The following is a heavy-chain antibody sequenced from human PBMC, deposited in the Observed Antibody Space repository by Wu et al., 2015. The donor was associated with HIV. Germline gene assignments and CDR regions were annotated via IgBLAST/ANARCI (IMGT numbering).Heavy chain of an antibody. D-gene: IGHD2-21*02. CDR1: GYTFNAHY. J-gene: IGHJ6*03. Sequence: QVQLEQSGAELAKPGASVRVSCQASGYTFNAHYIHWVRQAPGQRLEWMGWIRPDSGATHYAEKFEDRVTMTRDASIDTAYIQLNRLRSDDTAVYFCARDLGDDFAIRGYYWYLDVWGRGTAITVSS. V-gene: IGHV1-2*02. CDR3: ARDLGDDFAIRGYYWYLDV. CDR2: IRPDSGAT.